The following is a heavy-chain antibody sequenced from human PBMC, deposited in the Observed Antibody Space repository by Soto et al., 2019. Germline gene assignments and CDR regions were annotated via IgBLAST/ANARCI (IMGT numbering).Heavy chain of an antibody. Sequence: QVQLVQSGAEVKKPGASVKVSCKASGYTFTSYGISWVRQAPGQGLEWMGWISAYNGNTNYAQKLQGRVTMTTDTSTSTAYMELRRLRSDDTAVYYCARDTSPVTTGKYYYGMDVWGQGTTVTVSS. D-gene: IGHD4-17*01. J-gene: IGHJ6*02. V-gene: IGHV1-18*01. CDR2: ISAYNGNT. CDR1: GYTFTSYG. CDR3: ARDTSPVTTGKYYYGMDV.